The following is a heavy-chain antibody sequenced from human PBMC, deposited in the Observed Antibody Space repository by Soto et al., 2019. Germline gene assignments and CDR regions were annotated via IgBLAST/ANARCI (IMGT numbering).Heavy chain of an antibody. J-gene: IGHJ6*03. V-gene: IGHV1-8*01. CDR1: GYTFTSYD. CDR3: ARCKWIQLWPPVYMDV. D-gene: IGHD5-18*01. CDR2: MNPNSGNT. Sequence: ASVKVSCKASGYTFTSYDINWVRQATGQGLEWMGWMNPNSGNTGYAQKFQGRVTMTRNTSISTAYMELSSLRSEDTAVYYCARCKWIQLWPPVYMDVWGKGTTVTVSS.